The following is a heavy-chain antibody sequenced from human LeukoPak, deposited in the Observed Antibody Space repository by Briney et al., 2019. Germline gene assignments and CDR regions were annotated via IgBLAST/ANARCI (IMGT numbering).Heavy chain of an antibody. V-gene: IGHV3-30*02. D-gene: IGHD3-10*01. CDR3: AKARPKFGEGHYYMDV. Sequence: GGSLRLSCAASGFTFSSYGMHWVRQAPGKGLEWVAFIRYDGSNKYYADSVKGRFTISRDNSKNTLYLQMNSLRAEDTAVYYFAKARPKFGEGHYYMDVWGKGTTVTVSS. J-gene: IGHJ6*03. CDR1: GFTFSSYG. CDR2: IRYDGSNK.